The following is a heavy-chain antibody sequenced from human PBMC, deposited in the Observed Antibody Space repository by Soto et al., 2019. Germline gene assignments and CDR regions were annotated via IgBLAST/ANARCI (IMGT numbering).Heavy chain of an antibody. CDR2: IYYSGST. V-gene: IGHV4-30-4*01. J-gene: IGHJ6*02. CDR1: GGSISSGDYY. D-gene: IGHD3-10*01. CDR3: ARDPYYYGSGSYPDYYYYGMDV. Sequence: PSETLSLTCTVSGGSISSGDYYWSWIRQPPGKGLEWIGYIYYSGSTYYNPSLKSRVTISVDTSKNQFSLKLSSVTAADPAVYYCARDPYYYGSGSYPDYYYYGMDVWGQGTTVTVS.